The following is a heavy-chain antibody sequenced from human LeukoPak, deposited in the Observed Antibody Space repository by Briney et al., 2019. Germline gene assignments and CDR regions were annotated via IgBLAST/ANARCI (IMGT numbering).Heavy chain of an antibody. Sequence: ETLSLTCAVYGGSFSGYYWSWVRQAPGKGLEWVSGINWNGGSTGYADSVKGRFTISRDNAKNSLYLQMNSLRAEDTALYYCARVAPLNCSGGSCYYRYYFDYWGQGTLVTVSS. CDR2: INWNGGST. D-gene: IGHD2-15*01. V-gene: IGHV3-20*04. J-gene: IGHJ4*02. CDR3: ARVAPLNCSGGSCYYRYYFDY. CDR1: GGSFSGYY.